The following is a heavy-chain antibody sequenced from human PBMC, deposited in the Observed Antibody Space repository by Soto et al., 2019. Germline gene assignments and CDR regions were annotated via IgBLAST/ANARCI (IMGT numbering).Heavy chain of an antibody. CDR3: ARAVEYGMDV. CDR2: ICYSGST. D-gene: IGHD3-3*01. V-gene: IGHV4-30-4*01. CDR1: GGSISSGDYY. J-gene: IGHJ6*02. Sequence: SETLSLTCTVSGGSISSGDYYWSWIRQPPGKGLEWIGYICYSGSTYYNPSLKSRVTISVDTSKNQFSLKLSSVTAADTAVYYCARAVEYGMDVWGQGTTVTVSS.